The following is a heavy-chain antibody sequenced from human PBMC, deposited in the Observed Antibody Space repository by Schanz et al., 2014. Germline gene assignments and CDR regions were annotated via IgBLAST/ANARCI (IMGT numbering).Heavy chain of an antibody. J-gene: IGHJ2*01. Sequence: EVQLVESGGGLVKPGGSLRLSCATSGFTLNNAWMNWVRQAPGKGLEWVSFVHPGGSTYYPDSVKGRFTISRDNSKNTLYLQMNSLRAEDTAIYYCAKDAPYPFDLWGRGTLITVSS. CDR2: VHPGGST. CDR3: AKDAPYPFDL. V-gene: IGHV3-66*01. CDR1: GFTLNNAW.